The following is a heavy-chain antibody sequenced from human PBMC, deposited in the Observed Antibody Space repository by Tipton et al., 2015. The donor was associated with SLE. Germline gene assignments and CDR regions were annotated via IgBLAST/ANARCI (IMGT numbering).Heavy chain of an antibody. CDR3: AAHRPSSI. D-gene: IGHD6-13*01. Sequence: LRLSCAVCGGSFSGYYWSWIRQPPGKGLEWIGEINHSGSTNYNPSLKSRVTISVDTSKNQFSLKVSSVTAADTAVYYCAAHRPSSIWGQGTLVTVSS. V-gene: IGHV4-34*01. CDR1: GGSFSGYY. J-gene: IGHJ4*02. CDR2: INHSGST.